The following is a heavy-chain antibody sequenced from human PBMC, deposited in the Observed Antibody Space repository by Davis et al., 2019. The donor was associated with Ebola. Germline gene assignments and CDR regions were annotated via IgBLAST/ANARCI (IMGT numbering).Heavy chain of an antibody. CDR1: GFTFSKYW. J-gene: IGHJ4*02. Sequence: GESLKISCAGSGFTFSKYWMSWVRQAPGKGLEWVANIKQDGSEKHYVDSVKGRFTISRDNAKNSLYLQMNSLRAEDTAVYYCATAGQISGWGEFVDYWGQGTLVTVSS. CDR3: ATAGQISGWGEFVDY. CDR2: IKQDGSEK. D-gene: IGHD6-19*01. V-gene: IGHV3-7*01.